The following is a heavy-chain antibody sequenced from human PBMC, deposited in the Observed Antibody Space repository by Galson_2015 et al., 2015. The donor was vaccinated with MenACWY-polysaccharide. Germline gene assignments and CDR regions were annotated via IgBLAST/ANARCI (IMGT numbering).Heavy chain of an antibody. D-gene: IGHD6-6*01. Sequence: SLRLSCAASGFTFSSYWMNWVRQAPGKGLEWVANIKQDGSERYYMESVKGRFTISRDNAKNSLYLQMNSLRAEDTAVYYCARDVYSSSSGGMDVWGQGTTVTVSS. J-gene: IGHJ6*02. CDR1: GFTFSSYW. CDR2: IKQDGSER. CDR3: ARDVYSSSSGGMDV. V-gene: IGHV3-7*01.